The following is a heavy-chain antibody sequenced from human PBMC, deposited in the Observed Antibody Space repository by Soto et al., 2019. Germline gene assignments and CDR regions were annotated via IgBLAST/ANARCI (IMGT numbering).Heavy chain of an antibody. CDR2: INHSGST. J-gene: IGHJ4*02. CDR1: GGSFSGYY. Sequence: QVQLQQWGAGLLKPSETLSLTCAVYGGSFSGYYWSWIRQPPGKGPEWIGEINHSGSTNYNPSLQSRSTISVDTSKNQFARKLSSVTAADTAVYDCARGRRTTVTTDYWGQGTLVTVSS. D-gene: IGHD4-17*01. V-gene: IGHV4-34*01. CDR3: ARGRRTTVTTDY.